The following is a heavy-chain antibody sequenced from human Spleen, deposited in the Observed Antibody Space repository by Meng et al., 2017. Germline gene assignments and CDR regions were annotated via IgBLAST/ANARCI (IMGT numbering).Heavy chain of an antibody. CDR1: GGSFSGYY. CDR2: INHSGST. D-gene: IGHD1-26*01. V-gene: IGHV4-34*01. CDR3: ARGLSGSYYGTFDY. Sequence: QVQLQQWGAGPLKPSETLSLTCAVYGGSFSGYYWSWIRQPPGKGLEWIGEINHSGSTNYNPSFKSRVTISVDTSKNQFSLKLSSVTAADTAVYYCARGLSGSYYGTFDYWGQGTLVTVSS. J-gene: IGHJ4*02.